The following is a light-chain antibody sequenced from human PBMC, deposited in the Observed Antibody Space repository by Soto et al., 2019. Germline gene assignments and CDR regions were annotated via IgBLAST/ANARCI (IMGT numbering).Light chain of an antibody. J-gene: IGKJ1*01. Sequence: AIQMTQSPSSLSASVGDRVTITCRASQAIRNDVGWYQQKPGKTPKLLIYAASTLQSGVPSRFSGSGSGTEFTLTISSLQPEDFATYYCLQDYNYPWTFGQGTKVEIK. V-gene: IGKV1-6*01. CDR3: LQDYNYPWT. CDR2: AAS. CDR1: QAIRND.